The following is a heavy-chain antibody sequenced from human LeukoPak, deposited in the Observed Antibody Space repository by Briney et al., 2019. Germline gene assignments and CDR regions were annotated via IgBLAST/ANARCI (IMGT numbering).Heavy chain of an antibody. CDR1: GYTFTSYD. D-gene: IGHD3-22*01. J-gene: IGHJ4*02. CDR3: ASEDYYDSSGYYNFDY. CDR2: IIPIFGTA. Sequence: SVKASCKASGYTFTSYDINWVRQAPGQGLEWMGGIIPIFGTANYAQKFQGRVTITADKSTSTAYMELSSLRSEDTAVYYCASEDYYDSSGYYNFDYWGQGTLVTVSS. V-gene: IGHV1-69*06.